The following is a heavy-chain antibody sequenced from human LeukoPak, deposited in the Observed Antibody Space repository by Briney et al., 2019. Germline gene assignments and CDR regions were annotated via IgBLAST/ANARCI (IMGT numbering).Heavy chain of an antibody. CDR2: IKQDGSEK. Sequence: GGSLRLSCAASGFIFSSYGMHWVRQAPGKGLEWVANIKQDGSEKYYVDSVKGRFTISRDNAKNSLYLHMNSLRAEDTAVYYCARARGDDLWSGYWRYYYYMDVWGKGTTVTVSS. J-gene: IGHJ6*03. CDR3: ARARGDDLWSGYWRYYYYMDV. CDR1: GFIFSSYG. D-gene: IGHD3-3*01. V-gene: IGHV3-7*01.